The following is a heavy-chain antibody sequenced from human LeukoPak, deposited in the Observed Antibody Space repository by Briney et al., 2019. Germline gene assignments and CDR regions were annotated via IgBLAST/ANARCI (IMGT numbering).Heavy chain of an antibody. D-gene: IGHD3-22*01. CDR1: GFTFSSYW. CDR2: IKQDGSEK. Sequence: GGSLRLSCAASGFTFSSYWMSWVRQAPGKGLEWVANIKQDGSEKYYVDSVKGRFTISRDNAKNSLYLQMNSLRAEDTAVYYCARSADSSGYFREITLYYFDYWGQGTLVTVSS. J-gene: IGHJ4*02. CDR3: ARSADSSGYFREITLYYFDY. V-gene: IGHV3-7*03.